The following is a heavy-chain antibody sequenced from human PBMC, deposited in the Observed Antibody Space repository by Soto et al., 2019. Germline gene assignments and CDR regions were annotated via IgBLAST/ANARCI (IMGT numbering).Heavy chain of an antibody. CDR1: GFTFSNYA. D-gene: IGHD3-16*01. J-gene: IGHJ4*02. CDR3: AKAYFVWSSEQPYYFDY. CDR2: ISGRGGRS. V-gene: IGHV3-23*01. Sequence: EVQLLDSGGGLVQPGGSLRLSCAASGFTFSNYAMTWVRQGPGKGLEWVSCISGRGGRSYYADSVKGRFTISRDNSKSTLYLQMISLTAEDTAVYYCAKAYFVWSSEQPYYFDYWGQGTLVTVSS.